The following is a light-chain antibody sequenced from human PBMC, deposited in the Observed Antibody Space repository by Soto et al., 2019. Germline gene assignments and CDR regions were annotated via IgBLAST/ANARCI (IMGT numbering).Light chain of an antibody. CDR1: QSVSNSY. Sequence: EIVLPQSPGTLSLSPGERATLFCRASQSVSNSYLAWYKPKPGQAPRLLIYGASSRATGIPDRFSCSGSGTDFTITISRLEPEDFAVYYCQQYGGSLTFGGGTKVEIQ. CDR2: GAS. CDR3: QQYGGSLT. J-gene: IGKJ4*01. V-gene: IGKV3-20*01.